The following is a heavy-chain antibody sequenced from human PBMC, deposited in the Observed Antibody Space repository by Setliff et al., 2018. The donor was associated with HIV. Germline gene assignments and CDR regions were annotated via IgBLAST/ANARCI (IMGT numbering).Heavy chain of an antibody. CDR3: VRDPTMDILTGPYFDY. CDR2: INTDGSST. V-gene: IGHV3-74*01. D-gene: IGHD3-9*01. J-gene: IGHJ4*02. Sequence: GGSLRLSCAASGFTFSGYWMHWVRQAPGKGLVWVSRINTDGSSTNYADSVKGRFTISRDNAKNTLYLQMNSLRAEDTAVYYCVRDPTMDILTGPYFDYWGQGTLVTVSS. CDR1: GFTFSGYW.